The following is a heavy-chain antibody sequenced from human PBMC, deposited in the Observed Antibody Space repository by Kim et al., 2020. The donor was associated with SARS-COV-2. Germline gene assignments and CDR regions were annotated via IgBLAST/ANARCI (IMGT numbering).Heavy chain of an antibody. CDR3: AKDGGGPIEV. D-gene: IGHD2-15*01. Sequence: NKYYADSVKGRFTISRDNSKNTLYLQMNSLRAEDTAVYYCAKDGGGPIEVWGQGTLVTVSS. V-gene: IGHV3-30*02. CDR2: NK. J-gene: IGHJ4*02.